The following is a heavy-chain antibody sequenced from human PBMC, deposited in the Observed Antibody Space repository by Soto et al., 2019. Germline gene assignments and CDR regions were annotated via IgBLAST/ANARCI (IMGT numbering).Heavy chain of an antibody. V-gene: IGHV3-49*03. CDR2: IRSKAYGGTT. CDR1: GFTFGDYA. D-gene: IGHD4-17*01. CDR3: TKAYDYGDYEVAFDI. Sequence: PGGSLRLSCTASGFTFGDYAMSWFRQAPGKGLEWVGFIRSKAYGGTTEYAASVKGRFTISRDDSKSIAYLQMNSLKTEDTAVYYCTKAYDYGDYEVAFDIWGQGTMVTVSS. J-gene: IGHJ3*02.